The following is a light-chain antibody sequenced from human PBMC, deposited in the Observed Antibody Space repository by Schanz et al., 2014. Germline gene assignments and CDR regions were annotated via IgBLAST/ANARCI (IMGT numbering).Light chain of an antibody. CDR2: DVS. CDR3: GSYTSSTTIWV. V-gene: IGLV2-14*03. Sequence: QSALTQPASVSGSPGQSITISCTGTSSDVGGYDYVSWYQQHPGKAPKLMIYDVSDRPSGVSNRFSGSKSGNTASLTISGLQAEDEADYYCGSYTSSTTIWVFGGGTKLTVL. J-gene: IGLJ3*02. CDR1: SSDVGGYDY.